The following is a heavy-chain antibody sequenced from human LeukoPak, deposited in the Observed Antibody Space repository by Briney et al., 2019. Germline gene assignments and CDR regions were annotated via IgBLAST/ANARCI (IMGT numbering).Heavy chain of an antibody. V-gene: IGHV4-39*01. J-gene: IGHJ5*02. D-gene: IGHD3-16*01. Sequence: PSETLSLTCTVSGGSISSSSYYWGWIRQPPGKGLEWIGSIYYSGSTYYNPSLKSRVTISVDTSKNQFSLKLSSVTAADTAVYYCARQHSLVDPWGQGTLVTVSS. CDR2: IYYSGST. CDR1: GGSISSSSYY. CDR3: ARQHSLVDP.